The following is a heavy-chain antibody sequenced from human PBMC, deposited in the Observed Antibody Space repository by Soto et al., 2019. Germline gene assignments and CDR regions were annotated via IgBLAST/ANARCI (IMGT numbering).Heavy chain of an antibody. V-gene: IGHV4-59*12. J-gene: IGHJ4*02. Sequence: NPSETLSLTCTVSGGSISSYYWSWIRQPPGKGLEWIGYIYYSGSTNYNPSLKSRVTISVDTSKNQFSLKLSSVTAADTAVYYCARGLRYFDWFQFDYWGQGTLVTVSS. CDR1: GGSISSYY. CDR3: ARGLRYFDWFQFDY. D-gene: IGHD3-9*01. CDR2: IYYSGST.